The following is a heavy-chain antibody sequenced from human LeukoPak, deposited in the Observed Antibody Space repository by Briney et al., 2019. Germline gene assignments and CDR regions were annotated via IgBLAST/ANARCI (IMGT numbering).Heavy chain of an antibody. CDR2: IIPIFGTA. CDR3: AILALAYCGGDCYSGGSDY. Sequence: GYSVKVSCKASGGTFSSYAISWVRQAPGQGLEWMGGIIPIFGTANYAQKFQGRVTITADESTSTAYMELSSLRSEDTAVYYCAILALAYCGGDCYSGGSDYWGQGTLVTVSS. J-gene: IGHJ4*02. CDR1: GGTFSSYA. D-gene: IGHD2-21*02. V-gene: IGHV1-69*01.